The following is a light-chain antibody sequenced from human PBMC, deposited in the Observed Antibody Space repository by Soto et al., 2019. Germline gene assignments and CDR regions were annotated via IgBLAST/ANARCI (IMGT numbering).Light chain of an antibody. V-gene: IGLV2-8*01. CDR1: SSDVGGYNY. Sequence: QSALTQPHSASGSPGQSVTISCTGTSSDVGGYNYVSWYQQHPGKAPTLLIYEVTKLTSGVPDRFSGFKSGNTASLTVSGLQADDEAEYYCCSNAGSHYYVFGTGTKVTVL. J-gene: IGLJ1*01. CDR2: EVT. CDR3: CSNAGSHYYV.